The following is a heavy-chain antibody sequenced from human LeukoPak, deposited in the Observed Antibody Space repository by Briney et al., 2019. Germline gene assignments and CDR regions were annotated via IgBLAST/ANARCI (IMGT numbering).Heavy chain of an antibody. CDR2: IYYSGST. J-gene: IGHJ5*02. CDR1: GGSISSYY. CDR3: ASSTMVRGSSFWFDL. Sequence: SETLSLTCTVSGGSISSYYWSWIRQPPGKGLEWIGYIYYSGSTNYNPSLKSRVTISVDTSKSQFSLKLSSVTAADTAVYYCASSTMVRGSSFWFDLWGQGTLVTVSS. V-gene: IGHV4-59*01. D-gene: IGHD3-10*01.